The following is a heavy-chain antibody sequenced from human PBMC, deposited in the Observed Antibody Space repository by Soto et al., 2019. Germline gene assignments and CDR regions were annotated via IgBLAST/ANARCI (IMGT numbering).Heavy chain of an antibody. CDR3: ARDRMELEPLWEEDYYYYMDV. J-gene: IGHJ6*03. D-gene: IGHD1-1*01. CDR1: GFTFSSYG. V-gene: IGHV3-33*01. Sequence: GGSLRLSCAASGFTFSSYGMHWVRQAPGKGLEWVAVIWYDGSNKYYADSVKGRFTISRDNSKNTLYLQMNSLRAEDTAVYYCARDRMELEPLWEEDYYYYMDVWGKGTTVTVSS. CDR2: IWYDGSNK.